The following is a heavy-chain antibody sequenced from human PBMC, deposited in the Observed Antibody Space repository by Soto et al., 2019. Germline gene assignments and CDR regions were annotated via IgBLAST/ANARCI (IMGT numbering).Heavy chain of an antibody. Sequence: GGSLRLSCAASGFTFSSYTMHWVRQAPGKGLEWLALIWFDGSNKYYADSVKGRFTISRDNAKNTLYLQMNSLRAEDTAVYYCARDLGYNYGHPFDYWGQGTLVTVSS. CDR2: IWFDGSNK. CDR3: ARDLGYNYGHPFDY. CDR1: GFTFSSYT. D-gene: IGHD5-18*01. V-gene: IGHV3-33*01. J-gene: IGHJ4*02.